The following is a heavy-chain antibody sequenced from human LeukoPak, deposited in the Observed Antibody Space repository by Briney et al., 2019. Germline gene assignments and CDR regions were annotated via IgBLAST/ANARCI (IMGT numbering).Heavy chain of an antibody. CDR3: ARLDCTNGVCYYKRIAAAGTPDY. D-gene: IGHD2-8*01. CDR1: GYSFTSYW. Sequence: GESLKISCKGSGYSFTSYWIGWVRQMPGKGLEWMGIIYPDDSDTRYSPSFQGQVTISADKSISTAYLQWSSLKASDTAMYYCARLDCTNGVCYYKRIAAAGTPDYWGQGTLVTVSS. CDR2: IYPDDSDT. J-gene: IGHJ4*02. V-gene: IGHV5-51*01.